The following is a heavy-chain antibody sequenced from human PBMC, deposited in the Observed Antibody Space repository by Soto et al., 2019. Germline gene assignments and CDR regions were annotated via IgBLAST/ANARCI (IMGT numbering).Heavy chain of an antibody. J-gene: IGHJ2*01. CDR1: GGSFSGYY. Sequence: PSETLSLTCAVYGGSFSGYYWRWIRQPPGKGLEWIGEINHSGSTNYNPSLKSRVTISVDTSKNQFSLKLSSVTAADTAVYYCASWHRGVVPPRRDWYLDLWGRGPLVTVYS. CDR3: ASWHRGVVPPRRDWYLDL. CDR2: INHSGST. D-gene: IGHD2-15*01. V-gene: IGHV4-34*01.